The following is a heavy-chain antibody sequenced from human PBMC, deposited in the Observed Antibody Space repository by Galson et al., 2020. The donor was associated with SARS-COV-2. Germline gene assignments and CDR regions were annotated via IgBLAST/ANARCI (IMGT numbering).Heavy chain of an antibody. Sequence: GESLKISCAASGFTFSSYGVHWVRQAPGKGLEWVAVISYDGSNKYYADSVKGRFTISRDNSKNTLYLQMNSLRAEDTAVYYCARDSSSWYMGYWGQGTLVTVSS. D-gene: IGHD6-13*01. CDR1: GFTFSSYG. J-gene: IGHJ4*02. CDR2: ISYDGSNK. CDR3: ARDSSSWYMGY. V-gene: IGHV3-30*03.